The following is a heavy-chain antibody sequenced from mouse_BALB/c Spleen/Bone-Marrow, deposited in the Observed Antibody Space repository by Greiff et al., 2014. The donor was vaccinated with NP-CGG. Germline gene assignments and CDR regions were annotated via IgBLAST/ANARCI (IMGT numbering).Heavy chain of an antibody. CDR1: GFTFSDFY. J-gene: IGHJ4*01. Sequence: EVHLVESGGGLVKPGGSLKLSCAASGFTFSDFYMYWVRQTPEKRLEWVATISYGGSYIYYPDSVKGRFTISRDDAKNNLYLQMSSLKSEDTAMYYCARDRGVQGYAMDYWDQGTSVTVSS. CDR3: ARDRGVQGYAMDY. D-gene: IGHD2-14*01. V-gene: IGHV5-4*02. CDR2: ISYGGSYI.